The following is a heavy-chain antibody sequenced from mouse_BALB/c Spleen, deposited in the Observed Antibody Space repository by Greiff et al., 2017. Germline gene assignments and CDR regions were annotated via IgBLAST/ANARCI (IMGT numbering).Heavy chain of an antibody. CDR2: ISSGDSYT. J-gene: IGHJ2*01. Sequence: EVKLVESGGDLVKPGGSLKLSCAASGFTFSSYYMSWVRQTPDKRLEWVATISSGDSYTYYPDSVKGRVTISRDNAKNTLYLKMSSLKSEDTAMYSCARHDYDNYFDYWGQGTTLTVSS. CDR3: ARHDYDNYFDY. D-gene: IGHD2-4*01. CDR1: GFTFSSYY. V-gene: IGHV5-6*01.